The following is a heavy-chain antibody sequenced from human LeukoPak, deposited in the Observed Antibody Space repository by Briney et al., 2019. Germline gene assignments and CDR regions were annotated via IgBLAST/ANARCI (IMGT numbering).Heavy chain of an antibody. D-gene: IGHD3-10*02. V-gene: IGHV4-4*07. CDR1: GDSITGYY. CDR3: ARMSLRMFWFDT. J-gene: IGHJ5*02. Sequence: SETLSLTCTVSGDSITGYYWSWIRQPAGKGLDWIGRIYASGSTSYNPSLKSRVTMSLDTSKNQFSLKLNSVTAADTAVYYCARMSLRMFWFDTWGQGTLVTVSS. CDR2: IYASGST.